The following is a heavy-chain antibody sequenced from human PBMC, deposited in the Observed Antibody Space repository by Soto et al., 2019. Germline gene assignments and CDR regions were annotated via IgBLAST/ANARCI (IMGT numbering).Heavy chain of an antibody. CDR1: GGSISSSSYY. D-gene: IGHD3-10*01. V-gene: IGHV4-39*01. Sequence: SETLSLTCTVSGGSISSSSYYWGWIRQPPGKGLEWFGSIYYSGSTYYNPSLRSRVTISVDTSKNQFSLKLSSVTAADTAVYYCARRGDRVMVRGLGVWGKGTTVTVSS. J-gene: IGHJ6*04. CDR3: ARRGDRVMVRGLGV. CDR2: IYYSGST.